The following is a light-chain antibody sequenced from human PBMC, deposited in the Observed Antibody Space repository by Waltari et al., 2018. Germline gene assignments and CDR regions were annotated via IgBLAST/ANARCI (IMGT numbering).Light chain of an antibody. J-gene: IGKJ1*01. CDR2: WAS. V-gene: IGKV4-1*01. CDR3: QQYYTTPPWT. CDR1: QSILYSSNSQNY. Sequence: DIVMTQSPDSLAVSLGERATINCKSSQSILYSSNSQNYLAWYQQKPGQPPKLLIYWASTRESGVPDRFRGSGSGTDFTLTISGRQPEDVAVYYCQQYYTTPPWTFGQGTKVEIK.